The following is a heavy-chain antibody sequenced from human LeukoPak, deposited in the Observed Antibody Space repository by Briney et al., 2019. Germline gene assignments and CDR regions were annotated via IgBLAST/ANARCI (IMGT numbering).Heavy chain of an antibody. D-gene: IGHD2-2*02. CDR2: ISAYNGNT. V-gene: IGHV1-18*01. J-gene: IGHJ4*02. Sequence: ASVKVSCKASGYTFTSYGISWVRQAPGQGLEWMGWISAYNGNTNYAQKLQGRVTMTTDTSTSTAYMELRSLRSDDTAVYYCARTGGGKDQLLYEDVDYWGQGTLVTVS. CDR1: GYTFTSYG. CDR3: ARTGGGKDQLLYEDVDY.